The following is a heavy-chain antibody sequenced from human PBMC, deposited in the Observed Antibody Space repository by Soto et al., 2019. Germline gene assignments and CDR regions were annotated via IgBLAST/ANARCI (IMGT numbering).Heavy chain of an antibody. CDR3: AKGSLHSSSSWH. V-gene: IGHV3-30-3*01. J-gene: IGHJ4*02. D-gene: IGHD6-6*01. Sequence: GGSLRLSCAASGFTFSSYAMHWVRQAPGKGLEWVAVISYDGSNKYYADSVKGRFTISRDNSKNTLYLQMNSLRAEDTAVYYCAKGSLHSSSSWHWGQGTLVTVSS. CDR1: GFTFSSYA. CDR2: ISYDGSNK.